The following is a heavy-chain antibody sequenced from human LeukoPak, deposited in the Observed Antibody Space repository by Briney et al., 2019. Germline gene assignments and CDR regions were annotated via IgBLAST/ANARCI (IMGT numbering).Heavy chain of an antibody. CDR2: ITGGGDNT. Sequence: GGSLRLSCAASGFTFSSYAMSWVRQAPGKGLEWVSTITGGGDNTYYTDSVKGRFTFSRDNSKSTLYLQMNSLRAEDTAVYYCAKDPTPYVGASADWGQGTLVTVSS. V-gene: IGHV3-23*01. CDR1: GFTFSSYA. J-gene: IGHJ4*02. CDR3: AKDPTPYVGASAD. D-gene: IGHD1-26*01.